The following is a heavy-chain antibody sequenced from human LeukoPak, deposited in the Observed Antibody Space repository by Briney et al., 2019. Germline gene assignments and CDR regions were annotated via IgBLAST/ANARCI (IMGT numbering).Heavy chain of an antibody. Sequence: SYISRTGNTIHYRDSVKGRFTISRDNANNQLHLQMDNLRAEDTAVYFCARDLGSSTVTTAFDYWGQGTLVTVSS. D-gene: IGHD4-17*01. CDR2: ISRTGNTI. V-gene: IGHV3-11*01. J-gene: IGHJ4*02. CDR3: ARDLGSSTVTTAFDY.